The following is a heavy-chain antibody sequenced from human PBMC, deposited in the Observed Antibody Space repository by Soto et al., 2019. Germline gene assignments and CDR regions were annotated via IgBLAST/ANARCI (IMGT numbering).Heavy chain of an antibody. CDR3: TTDYEEYGDYYHDY. V-gene: IGHV3-15*07. Sequence: EVQLVESGGGLVKPGGSLRLSCAASGFTFSNAWMNWVRQAPGKGLEWVGRIKSKTDGGTTDYAAPVKGRFTISRDDSKNTLYLQMNSLKTEDTAVYYCTTDYEEYGDYYHDYWGQGTLVTVSS. J-gene: IGHJ4*02. CDR1: GFTFSNAW. CDR2: IKSKTDGGTT. D-gene: IGHD4-17*01.